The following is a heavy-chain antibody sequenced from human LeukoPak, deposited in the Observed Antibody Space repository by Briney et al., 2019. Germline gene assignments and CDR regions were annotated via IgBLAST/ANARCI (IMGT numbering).Heavy chain of an antibody. CDR2: INPNSGGT. CDR1: GYTFTGYY. J-gene: IGHJ6*02. CDR3: ARVDTAMVNIDYYGMDV. Sequence: ASVKVSCKASGYTFTGYYMHWVRQAPGQGLEWMGWINPNSGGTNYAQKFQGRVTMTRDTSISTAYMELSRLRSDDTAVYYCARVDTAMVNIDYYGMDVWGQGATVTASS. D-gene: IGHD5-18*01. V-gene: IGHV1-2*02.